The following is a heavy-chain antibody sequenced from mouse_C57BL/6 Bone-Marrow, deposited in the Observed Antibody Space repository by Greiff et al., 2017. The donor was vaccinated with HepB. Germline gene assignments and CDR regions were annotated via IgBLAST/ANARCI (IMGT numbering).Heavy chain of an antibody. CDR3: ASATFDGNGFDY. D-gene: IGHD2-1*01. Sequence: EVQVVESGGGLVKPGGSLKLSCAASGFTFSSYAMSWVRQTPEKRLEWVATISDGGSYTYYPDNVKGRFTISRDNAKNNLYLQMSHLKSEDPAMYYCASATFDGNGFDYWGQGTTLTVSS. V-gene: IGHV5-4*01. J-gene: IGHJ2*01. CDR1: GFTFSSYA. CDR2: ISDGGSYT.